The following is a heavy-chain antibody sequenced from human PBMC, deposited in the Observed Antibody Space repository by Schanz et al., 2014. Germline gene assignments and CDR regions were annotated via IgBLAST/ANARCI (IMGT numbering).Heavy chain of an antibody. CDR3: AKEDRNHNSDYVY. D-gene: IGHD3-22*01. CDR2: ISGSGDHT. Sequence: EVQLLESGGGLIQPGGSLRLSCAASGFTFRSYAMSWVRQAPGKGLEWVSVISGSGDHTHYADSVKGRFTISRDTSGNTLYLQMNSLTGEDTAVYYCAKEDRNHNSDYVYWGQGTLVTVSS. J-gene: IGHJ4*02. CDR1: GFTFRSYA. V-gene: IGHV3-23*01.